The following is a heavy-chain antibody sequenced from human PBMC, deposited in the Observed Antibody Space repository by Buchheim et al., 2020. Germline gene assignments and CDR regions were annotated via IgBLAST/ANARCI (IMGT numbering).Heavy chain of an antibody. CDR1: GFTFSSYA. J-gene: IGHJ6*02. CDR3: ARDFLQWLVPVGYYYYYCGMDV. D-gene: IGHD6-19*01. CDR2: ISYDGSNK. Sequence: QVQLVESGGGVVQPGRSLRLSCAASGFTFSSYAMHWVRQAPGKGLEWVAVISYDGSNKYYADSVKGRFTISRDNSKNTLYLQMNSLRAEDTAVYYCARDFLQWLVPVGYYYYYCGMDVWGQGTT. V-gene: IGHV3-30-3*01.